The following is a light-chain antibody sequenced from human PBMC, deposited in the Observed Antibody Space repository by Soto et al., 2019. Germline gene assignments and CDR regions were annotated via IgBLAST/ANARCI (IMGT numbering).Light chain of an antibody. V-gene: IGKV1-5*03. CDR2: KAS. Sequence: DIQMTQSPSTLSASVGDRVTITCRASHSISNWLAWYQQKPGKAPKLLIYKASSLESGVPSRFSGSGSGTEFTLTISSLQPDDFATYYCQHYNSYPWTFGQGTKVDIK. J-gene: IGKJ1*01. CDR3: QHYNSYPWT. CDR1: HSISNW.